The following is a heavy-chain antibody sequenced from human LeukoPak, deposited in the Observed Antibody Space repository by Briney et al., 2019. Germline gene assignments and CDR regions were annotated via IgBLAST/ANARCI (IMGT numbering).Heavy chain of an antibody. CDR3: ARLNYDNTSYYSNYFEY. J-gene: IGHJ4*02. Sequence: GASVKVSCKASGYTFTGSYMHWVRQAPGQGPEWMGWINPNSGGANYAQRFQGRVTTTRDTSISTAYMELSRLRSDDTAVYYCARLNYDNTSYYSNYFEYWGQGTLVTVSS. D-gene: IGHD3-22*01. V-gene: IGHV1-2*02. CDR1: GYTFTGSY. CDR2: INPNSGGA.